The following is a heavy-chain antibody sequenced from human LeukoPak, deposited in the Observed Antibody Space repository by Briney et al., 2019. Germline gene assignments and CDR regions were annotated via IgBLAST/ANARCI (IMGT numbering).Heavy chain of an antibody. CDR3: ATVGLGGHDFWTGYYDY. V-gene: IGHV1-69-2*01. D-gene: IGHD3/OR15-3a*01. CDR1: GYTFTDSY. J-gene: IGHJ4*02. CDR2: VDPENGET. Sequence: ASVKISCKASGYTFTDSYLHWVQQATGKGLEWMERVDPENGETMYEEKFQGRVTIIADTSTDTAYMELSSLRSEDTAMYYCATVGLGGHDFWTGYYDYWGQGTLVTVSS.